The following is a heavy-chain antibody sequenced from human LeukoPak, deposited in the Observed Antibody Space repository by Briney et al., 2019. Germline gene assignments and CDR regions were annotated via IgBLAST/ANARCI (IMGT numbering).Heavy chain of an antibody. V-gene: IGHV4-59*01. CDR3: ARYSSMDAFDI. J-gene: IGHJ3*02. D-gene: IGHD2-2*01. CDR1: GGSISSYY. CDR2: IYHSGST. Sequence: PSETLSLTCTVSGGSISSYYWSWIRQPPGKGLEWSGYIYHSGSTNYNPSLKSRVTISVDTSKNQFSLKLSSVTAADTAVYYCARYSSMDAFDIWGQGTMVTVSS.